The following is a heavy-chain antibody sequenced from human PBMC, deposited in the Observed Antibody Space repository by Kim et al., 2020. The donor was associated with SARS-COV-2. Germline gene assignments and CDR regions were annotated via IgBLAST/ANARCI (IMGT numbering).Heavy chain of an antibody. V-gene: IGHV3-7*01. J-gene: IGHJ1*01. Sequence: GGSLRLSCAASGITISNYWMTWVRQAPGKGMEWVASVRHDGTQFCVDSLKGRFTIYRDNAKNSLFLQMNSVRAEDTAVYYCARSISEIEAARIGIYFHQWGQGTLVSVSS. D-gene: IGHD6-13*01. CDR2: VRHDGTQ. CDR1: GITISNYW. CDR3: ARSISEIEAARIGIYFHQ.